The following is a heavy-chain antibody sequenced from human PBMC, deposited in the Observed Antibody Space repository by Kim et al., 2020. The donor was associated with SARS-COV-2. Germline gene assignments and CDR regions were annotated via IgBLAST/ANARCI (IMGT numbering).Heavy chain of an antibody. Sequence: SVKVSCKASGGTFSSYAISWVRQAPGQGLEWMGGIIPIFGTANYAQKFQGRVTITADESTSTAYMELSSLRSEDTAVYYCATLRLGELSLVRFDYWGQGTLVTVSS. V-gene: IGHV1-69*13. J-gene: IGHJ4*02. CDR2: IIPIFGTA. CDR3: ATLRLGELSLVRFDY. D-gene: IGHD3-16*02. CDR1: GGTFSSYA.